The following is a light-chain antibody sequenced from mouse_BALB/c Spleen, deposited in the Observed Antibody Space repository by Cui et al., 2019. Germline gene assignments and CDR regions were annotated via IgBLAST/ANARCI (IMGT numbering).Light chain of an antibody. Sequence: QIVLTQSPTPMSASPGEKVTITCSASSSVSYLYWYQQKPRSSPKPWIYLTSNLASGVPARFSGSGSGTSYSLTISSMEAEDAATYYCQQWSSNPPTFGAGTKLELK. CDR1: SSVSY. CDR2: LTS. V-gene: IGKV4-68*01. J-gene: IGKJ5*01. CDR3: QQWSSNPPT.